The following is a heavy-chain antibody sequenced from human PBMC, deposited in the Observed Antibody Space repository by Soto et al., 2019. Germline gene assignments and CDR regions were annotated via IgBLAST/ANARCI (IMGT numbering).Heavy chain of an antibody. J-gene: IGHJ4*02. Sequence: QVQLVQSGAELKKPGSSVKASCRAFGATFSGYAISWWRKAPGQGLDWMGGIILIFVTANYAQNFQGRVTITADKSTSTANMEQSNLRSEDTAVYYCARGGRDGYNGHFDHWGQGTLATVSS. CDR3: ARGGRDGYNGHFDH. CDR2: IILIFVTA. D-gene: IGHD5-12*01. V-gene: IGHV1-69*06. CDR1: GATFSGYA.